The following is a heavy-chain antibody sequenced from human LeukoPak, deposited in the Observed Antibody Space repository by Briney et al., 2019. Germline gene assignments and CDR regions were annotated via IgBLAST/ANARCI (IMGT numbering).Heavy chain of an antibody. D-gene: IGHD3-10*01. CDR1: GDSVSSNSAA. CDR2: TYYRSKWYN. CDR3: ARGGLRSSGSYYYFDY. V-gene: IGHV6-1*01. J-gene: IGHJ4*02. Sequence: SQTLSLTCAISGDSVSSNSAAWNWIRQSPSRGLEWLGRTYYRSKWYNDYAVSVKSRITINPDTSKNQFSLQLNSVTPEDTAVYYCARGGLRSSGSYYYFDYWGQGTLVTVSS.